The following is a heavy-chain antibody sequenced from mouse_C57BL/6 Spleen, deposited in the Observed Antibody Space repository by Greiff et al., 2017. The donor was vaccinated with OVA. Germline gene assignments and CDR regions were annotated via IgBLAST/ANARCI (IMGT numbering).Heavy chain of an antibody. D-gene: IGHD2-12*01. Sequence: QVQLQQSGPELVKPGASVKISCKASGYAFSSSWMNWVKQRPGKGLEWIGRIYPGDGDTNYNGKFKGKATLTADKSSSTAYMQLSSLTSEDSAVYFCAGYSCHYYAMDYWGQGTSVTVSS. CDR3: AGYSCHYYAMDY. V-gene: IGHV1-82*01. J-gene: IGHJ4*01. CDR2: IYPGDGDT. CDR1: GYAFSSSW.